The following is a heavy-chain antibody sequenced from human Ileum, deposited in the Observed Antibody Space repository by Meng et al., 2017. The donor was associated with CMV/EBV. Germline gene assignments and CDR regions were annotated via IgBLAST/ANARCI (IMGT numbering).Heavy chain of an antibody. J-gene: IGHJ4*02. Sequence: GESLKISCAASGFTFASYVMSWVRQAPGRGLEWISSISESGTNTYYVVSVKGRFTISRDNSKNTLYLQMNSLRAEDTAVYYCARESVNLVTDSWGQGMLVTVSS. CDR3: ARESVNLVTDS. CDR1: GFTFASYV. D-gene: IGHD5-18*01. V-gene: IGHV3-23*01. CDR2: ISESGTNT.